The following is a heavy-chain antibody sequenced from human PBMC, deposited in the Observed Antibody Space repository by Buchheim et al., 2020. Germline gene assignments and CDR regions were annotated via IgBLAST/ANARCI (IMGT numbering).Heavy chain of an antibody. V-gene: IGHV4-39*07. J-gene: IGHJ4*02. CDR3: AKTGAQGYLEY. CDR2: IYQSGTT. Sequence: QLQLQESGPGLVKPSETLSLTCTVSGGSISSGSYYWGWIRQSPGKGLEWIGEIYQSGTTNYNPSLKSRVTISMDKSKNQFSLKVNSVTAADTAVFYCAKTGAQGYLEYWGQG. CDR1: GGSISSGSYY. D-gene: IGHD6-13*01.